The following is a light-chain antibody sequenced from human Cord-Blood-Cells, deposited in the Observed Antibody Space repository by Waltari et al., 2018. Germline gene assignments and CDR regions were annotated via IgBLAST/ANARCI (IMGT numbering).Light chain of an antibody. CDR2: AAS. J-gene: IGKJ3*01. Sequence: DIQMTQSPSSLSASVGDRVTITCRASQSISSYLNWYQQKPGKAPNRLIYAASSLQSGVPSRFSGSGSGTDFTLTISSLQPEDFATYYCQQSYSTPFTFGPGTKVDIK. V-gene: IGKV1-39*01. CDR3: QQSYSTPFT. CDR1: QSISSY.